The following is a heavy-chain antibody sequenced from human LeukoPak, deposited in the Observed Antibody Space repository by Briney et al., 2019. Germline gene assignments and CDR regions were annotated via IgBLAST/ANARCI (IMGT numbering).Heavy chain of an antibody. CDR1: GFTFSSHA. CDR2: ISGSGGST. V-gene: IGHV3-23*01. J-gene: IGHJ4*02. Sequence: PGGSLRLSCAASGFTFSSHAMSWVRQAPGKGLEWVSAISGSGGSTYYADSVKGRFTISRDNSKNTLYLQMNSLRAEDTAVYYCATKVVVSFLETWGIDYWGQGTLVTVSS. D-gene: IGHD3-22*01. CDR3: ATKVVVSFLETWGIDY.